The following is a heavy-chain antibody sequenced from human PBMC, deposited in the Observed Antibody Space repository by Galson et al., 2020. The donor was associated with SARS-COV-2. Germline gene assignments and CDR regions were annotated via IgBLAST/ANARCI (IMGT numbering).Heavy chain of an antibody. CDR2: INNRGST. CDR1: VGSISGYY. Sequence: SETLSLTCAVYVGSISGYYWSWICQPPGTGLEWIGEINNRGSTNYNPSLKSRVTISVDTSKNQFSLKLSSVTAADTAVYYCSRRRPSDVRLRYFQLWGQVTLVTVSA. V-gene: IGHV4-34*01. D-gene: IGHD3-16*01. CDR3: SRRRPSDVRLRYFQL. J-gene: IGHJ1*01.